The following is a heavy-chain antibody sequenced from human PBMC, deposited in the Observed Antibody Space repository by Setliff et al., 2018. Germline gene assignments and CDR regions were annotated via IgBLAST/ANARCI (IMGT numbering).Heavy chain of an antibody. Sequence: GASVKVSCKASGYTFTSYYMHWVRQAPGQGLEWMGIINPSGGSTGYAQKFQGRVTMTRDTSTSTVYMELSSLRSEDTAVYYCARDQSRIVLMVYAGAFDIWGQGTMVTVSS. J-gene: IGHJ3*02. V-gene: IGHV1-46*01. CDR1: GYTFTSYY. CDR2: INPSGGST. CDR3: ARDQSRIVLMVYAGAFDI. D-gene: IGHD2-8*01.